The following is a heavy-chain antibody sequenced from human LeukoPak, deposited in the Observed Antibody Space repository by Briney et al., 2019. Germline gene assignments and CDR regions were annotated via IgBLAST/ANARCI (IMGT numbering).Heavy chain of an antibody. CDR1: GGSISSYH. D-gene: IGHD3-22*01. CDR3: AGHNVCSVYAIDY. CDR2: IYTSGNP. Sequence: KPSETLSLTCTVPGGSISSYHWGWIRQPAAKGLEWNGRIYTSGNPHSNPSLKSHVTLSVDKSKTQFSRKLSSVTAADTAVYYCAGHNVCSVYAIDYWGQGTLVTVSS. J-gene: IGHJ4*02. V-gene: IGHV4-4*07.